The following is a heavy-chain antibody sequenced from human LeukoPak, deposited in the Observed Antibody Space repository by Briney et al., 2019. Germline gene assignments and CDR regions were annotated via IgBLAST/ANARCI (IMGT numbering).Heavy chain of an antibody. CDR3: ARAHYCSGGSCYPEYFQH. Sequence: PSETLSLTCAVYGGSFSGYYWSWIRQPPGKGLEWIGEINHSGSTNYNPSLKSRVTISVDTSKNQFSLKLSSVTAADTAVYYCARAHYCSGGSCYPEYFQHWGQGTLVTVSS. CDR1: GGSFSGYY. CDR2: INHSGST. V-gene: IGHV4-34*01. D-gene: IGHD2-15*01. J-gene: IGHJ1*01.